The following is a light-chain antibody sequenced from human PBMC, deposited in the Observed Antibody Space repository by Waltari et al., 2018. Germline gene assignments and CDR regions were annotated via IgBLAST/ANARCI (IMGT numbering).Light chain of an antibody. CDR3: CSYAGSYTWV. CDR2: DVT. J-gene: IGLJ3*02. CDR1: TNDLGSYNY. V-gene: IGLV2-11*01. Sequence: SALTQPRSVSGSPGQSVTISCTGTTNDLGSYNYVSWYQQHPGQAPKLIILDVTKRPSGVPDRLSGPKSGNTASLTISGLRAEDEAEYYCCSYAGSYTWVFGGGTKLTVV.